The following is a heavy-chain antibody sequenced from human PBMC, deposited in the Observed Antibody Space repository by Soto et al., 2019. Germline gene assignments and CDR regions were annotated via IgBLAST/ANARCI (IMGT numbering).Heavy chain of an antibody. Sequence: QVQLVQSGAEVKKPGASVKVSCKASGYTFTSYAMHWVRQAPGQRLEWMGWINAGNGNTKYSQKFQGRVTITRDTSASTAYMELSSLRSEDTAVYYCAREGNSVVPQGWFDPWGQGTLVTVSS. CDR3: AREGNSVVPQGWFDP. D-gene: IGHD2-15*01. V-gene: IGHV1-3*01. CDR1: GYTFTSYA. J-gene: IGHJ5*02. CDR2: INAGNGNT.